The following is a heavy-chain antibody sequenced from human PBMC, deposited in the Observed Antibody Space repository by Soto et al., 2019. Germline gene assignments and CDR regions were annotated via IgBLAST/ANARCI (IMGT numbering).Heavy chain of an antibody. Sequence: SVKVSCKASGGTFSSYSISWVRQAPGQGLECMGGIIPIFGTANYAQKFQGRVTITADESTSTAYMELSSLRSEDTAVYYCAREAKDIVVVPAATGVYWYFDLWGRGTLVTVSS. J-gene: IGHJ2*01. CDR2: IIPIFGTA. CDR1: GGTFSSYS. CDR3: AREAKDIVVVPAATGVYWYFDL. D-gene: IGHD2-2*01. V-gene: IGHV1-69*13.